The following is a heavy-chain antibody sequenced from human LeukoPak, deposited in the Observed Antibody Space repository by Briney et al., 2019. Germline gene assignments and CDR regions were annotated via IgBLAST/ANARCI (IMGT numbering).Heavy chain of an antibody. Sequence: GGSLRLSCAASGFTFSDYDMHWVRQATGKGLEWVSAIGTAGDTYYTGSVKGRFTISRENAKNSLYLQMNSLRAGDTAVYYCARGIAVRDAFDIWGQGTMVTVSS. J-gene: IGHJ3*02. V-gene: IGHV3-13*01. CDR3: ARGIAVRDAFDI. CDR2: IGTAGDT. D-gene: IGHD6-6*01. CDR1: GFTFSDYD.